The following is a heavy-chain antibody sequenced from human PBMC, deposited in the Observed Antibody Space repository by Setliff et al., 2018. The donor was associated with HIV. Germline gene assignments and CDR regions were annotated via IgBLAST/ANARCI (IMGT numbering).Heavy chain of an antibody. D-gene: IGHD2-21*01. CDR3: ARYWGDGDY. Sequence: ASVKVSCKASGYTFTDHYMHWVRQAPGQGLEWMGWINPNSGGTNYAQKFQGRVTMTRDASISTVYMELSRLRSDDTAVYYCARYWGDGDYWGQGTLVTVSS. CDR1: GYTFTDHY. V-gene: IGHV1-2*02. CDR2: INPNSGGT. J-gene: IGHJ4*02.